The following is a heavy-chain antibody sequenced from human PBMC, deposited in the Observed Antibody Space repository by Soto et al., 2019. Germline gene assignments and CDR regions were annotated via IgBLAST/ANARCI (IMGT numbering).Heavy chain of an antibody. Sequence: QLQLQESGPGLVKPSETLSLTCTVSGGSISSSSYYWGWIRQPPGKGLEWIGSIYYSGSTYYNPSLKSRVTVSVDTSKNQFSRKLSSVTAADTAVYYCARRAAARPKATYYYYYMEVWGKGTTVTVSS. J-gene: IGHJ6*03. V-gene: IGHV4-39*01. CDR3: ARRAAARPKATYYYYYMEV. CDR2: IYYSGST. D-gene: IGHD6-6*01. CDR1: GGSISSSSYY.